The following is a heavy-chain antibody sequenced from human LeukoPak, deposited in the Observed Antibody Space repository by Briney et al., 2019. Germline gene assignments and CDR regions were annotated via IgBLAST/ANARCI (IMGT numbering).Heavy chain of an antibody. CDR3: ARGDGWFYSHSSGPRGNFQY. J-gene: IGHJ1*01. D-gene: IGHD3-22*01. V-gene: IGHV4-4*02. CDR1: GFTFSNAW. CDR2: IYHSGST. Sequence: GSLRLSCAASGFTFSNAWMSWVRQAPGKGLEWIGSIYHSGSTYHNPSLKSRVTISVDTSKNQFSLKVSSVTAADTAVYYCARGDGWFYSHSSGPRGNFQYWGQGTLVTVSS.